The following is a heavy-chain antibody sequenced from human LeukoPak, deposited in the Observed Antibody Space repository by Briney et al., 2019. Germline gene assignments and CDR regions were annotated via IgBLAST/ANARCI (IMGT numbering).Heavy chain of an antibody. CDR2: ISYDGNNK. J-gene: IGHJ4*02. V-gene: IGHV3-30*04. CDR1: GFTFSSYA. D-gene: IGHD4-23*01. Sequence: GRSLRLSCAASGFTFSSYAMHWVRQAPGKGLEWVTIISYDGNNKYYADSVKGRFTISRDNSKNTLYLQMNSLRAEDTAAYYCARGARKRDDYGGFFDFWGQGTLVTVSS. CDR3: ARGARKRDDYGGFFDF.